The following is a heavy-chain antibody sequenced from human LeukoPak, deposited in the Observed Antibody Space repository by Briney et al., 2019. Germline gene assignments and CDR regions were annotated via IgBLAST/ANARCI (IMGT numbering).Heavy chain of an antibody. D-gene: IGHD1-26*01. CDR3: ARDNSVGDVAWWFDP. CDR1: GYIFTTYG. J-gene: IGHJ5*02. Sequence: ASVKVSCKASGYIFTTYGITWVRQAPGQGLEWMGWISVYNDNTYYSQKLQGRVTMTTDTSTSTAYMELRSLRSDDTAVYYCARDNSVGDVAWWFDPWGQGTLVTVSS. V-gene: IGHV1-18*01. CDR2: ISVYNDNT.